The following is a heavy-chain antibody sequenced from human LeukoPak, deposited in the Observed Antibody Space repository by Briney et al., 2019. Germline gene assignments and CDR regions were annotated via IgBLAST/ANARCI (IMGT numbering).Heavy chain of an antibody. D-gene: IGHD3-9*01. CDR3: AGAMDDDILTGIDY. CDR2: IKQDGSEK. Sequence: GGSLRLSCAASGFTFSSYWMSWVRQAPGKGLEWVANIKQDGSEKYYVDSVKGRFTISRDNAKNSLYLQMNSLRAEDTAVYYCAGAMDDDILTGIDYWGQGTLVPVSS. V-gene: IGHV3-7*01. J-gene: IGHJ4*02. CDR1: GFTFSSYW.